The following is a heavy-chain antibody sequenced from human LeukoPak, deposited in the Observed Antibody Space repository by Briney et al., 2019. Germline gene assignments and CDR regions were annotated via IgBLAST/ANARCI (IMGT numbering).Heavy chain of an antibody. D-gene: IGHD6-13*01. Sequence: SGTLSLTCAVSGGSISSSNWWSWVRQPPGKGLEWIGEIYHSGSTNYNPSLKSRVTISVDKSKNQFSLKLSSVTAADTAVYYCARDQGSRIAAAGNYYYHGMDVWGQGTTVTVSS. CDR3: ARDQGSRIAAAGNYYYHGMDV. V-gene: IGHV4-4*02. CDR1: GGSISSSNW. CDR2: IYHSGST. J-gene: IGHJ6*02.